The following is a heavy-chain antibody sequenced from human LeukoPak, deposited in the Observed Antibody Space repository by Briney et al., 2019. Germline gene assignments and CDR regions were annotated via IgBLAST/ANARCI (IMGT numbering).Heavy chain of an antibody. CDR2: INRDGTIT. J-gene: IGHJ4*02. D-gene: IGHD3-10*01. Sequence: GGSLRLSCAASGFTFSNYWVHWVRQAPGKGLVWVSRINRDGTITKYADSVKGRFTVSRDNAKNTLNLQMNSLRAEDTAVYYCARDKKSGESSEIDYWGQGTLVTVSS. CDR3: ARDKKSGESSEIDY. CDR1: GFTFSNYW. V-gene: IGHV3-74*03.